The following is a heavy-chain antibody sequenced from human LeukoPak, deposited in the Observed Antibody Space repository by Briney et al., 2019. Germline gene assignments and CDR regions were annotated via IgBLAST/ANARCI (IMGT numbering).Heavy chain of an antibody. D-gene: IGHD2/OR15-2a*01. CDR3: VSFYETY. CDR1: GNYW. J-gene: IGHJ4*02. V-gene: IGHV3-74*01. CDR2: INSDGSWT. Sequence: GGSLRLSCAASGNYWMHWVRQVPGKGLVWVSRINSDGSWTSYADSVKGRFTISKDNAKNTVYLQMNSLRAEDTAVYYCVSFYETYWGRGTLVTVSS.